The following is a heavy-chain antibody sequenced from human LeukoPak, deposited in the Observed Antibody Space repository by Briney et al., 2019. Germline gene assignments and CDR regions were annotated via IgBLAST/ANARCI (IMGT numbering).Heavy chain of an antibody. V-gene: IGHV1-24*01. CDR3: ATVFPFHSSGYLQARYFQH. J-gene: IGHJ1*01. CDR1: GYTLTELS. CDR2: FDPEDGET. Sequence: ASVKVSCKVSGYTLTELSMHWVRQAPGKGLEWMGGFDPEDGETIYAQKFQGRVTMTEDTSTDTAYMELSSLRSEDTAVYYCATVFPFHSSGYLQARYFQHWGQGTLVTVSS. D-gene: IGHD3-22*01.